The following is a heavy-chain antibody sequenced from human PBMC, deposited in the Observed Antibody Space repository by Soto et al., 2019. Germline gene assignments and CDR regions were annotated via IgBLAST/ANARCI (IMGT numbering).Heavy chain of an antibody. J-gene: IGHJ5*02. CDR3: ARSSGGNFGIILEGSNWFDP. Sequence: ASVKVSCKAPGDTFTSYYLNWVRQAPGQGLEWMGVINPHGGSTKYAQKFQGRITMTRDTSRSTVYMELSSLRSDDTAIYYCARSSGGNFGIILEGSNWFDPWGQGTLVTGSS. CDR1: GDTFTSYY. V-gene: IGHV1-46*01. D-gene: IGHD3-3*01. CDR2: INPHGGST.